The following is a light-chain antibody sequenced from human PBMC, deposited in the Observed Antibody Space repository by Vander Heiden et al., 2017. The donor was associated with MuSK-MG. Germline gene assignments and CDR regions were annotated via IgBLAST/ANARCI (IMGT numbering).Light chain of an antibody. V-gene: IGKV3-15*01. Sequence: EIVMTQSPATLSVSPGERATLSCRASQSVSSNLAWYQQKPGIPARFSGSGSGTEFTLTISSRQSEDFAVYYCQQDNNWPPLTFGGGTKVEIK. J-gene: IGKJ4*01. CDR1: QSVSSN. CDR3: QQDNNWPPLT.